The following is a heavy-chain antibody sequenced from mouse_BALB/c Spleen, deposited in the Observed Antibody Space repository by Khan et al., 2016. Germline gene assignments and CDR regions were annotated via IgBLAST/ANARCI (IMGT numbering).Heavy chain of an antibody. J-gene: IGHJ1*01. Sequence: LVESGPELKKPGKTVKISCKAAGYTFTNYGMNWVKQAPGKGLKWMGWINTYSGESTYADDFKGRFAFSLETSANTAYLQINNLKNEDTATXFCAGYLSYYGSSGYFDVGGAGTTVTCSS. CDR2: INTYSGES. CDR3: AGYLSYYGSSGYFDV. CDR1: GYTFTNYG. V-gene: IGHV9-3-1*01. D-gene: IGHD1-1*01.